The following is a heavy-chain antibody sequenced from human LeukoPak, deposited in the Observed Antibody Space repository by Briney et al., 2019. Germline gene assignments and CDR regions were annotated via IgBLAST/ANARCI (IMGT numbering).Heavy chain of an antibody. CDR3: AKAKSYYSNYDY. J-gene: IGHJ4*02. V-gene: IGHV3-23*01. CDR1: GLTFSSYW. Sequence: GGSLRLSCAASGLTFSSYWMSWVRQAPGKGLEWVSVISGSGANTYYADSVKGRFTISRDNSKNTLYLQVNSLRAEDPAVYYCAKAKSYYSNYDYWGQGTLVTVSS. CDR2: ISGSGANT. D-gene: IGHD4-11*01.